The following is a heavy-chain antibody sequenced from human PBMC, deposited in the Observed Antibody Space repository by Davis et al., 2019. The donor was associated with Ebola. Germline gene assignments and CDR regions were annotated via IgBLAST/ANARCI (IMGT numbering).Heavy chain of an antibody. Sequence: PGGSLRLSCAASGFTFSNAWMSWVRQAPGKGLEWVANIKQDGSEKYYVDSVKGRFTISRDNAKNSLYLQMNSLRAEDTAVYYCARGGWDYWGQGTLVTVSS. V-gene: IGHV3-7*01. J-gene: IGHJ4*02. CDR2: IKQDGSEK. CDR3: ARGGWDY. CDR1: GFTFSNAW.